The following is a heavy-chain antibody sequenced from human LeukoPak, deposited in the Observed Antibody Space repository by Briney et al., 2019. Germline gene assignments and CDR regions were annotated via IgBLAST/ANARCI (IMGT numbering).Heavy chain of an antibody. D-gene: IGHD6-13*01. J-gene: IGHJ4*02. CDR1: ADTFDRYG. CDR2: IIPILGIA. V-gene: IGHV1-69*04. CDR3: ARPYSSSWYYDY. Sequence: SVKVSCKASADTFDRYGISWVRQAPGQGLEWMGRIIPILGIANYAQKFQGRVTITADKSTSTAYMELSSLRSEDTAVYYCARPYSSSWYYDYWGQGTLVTVSS.